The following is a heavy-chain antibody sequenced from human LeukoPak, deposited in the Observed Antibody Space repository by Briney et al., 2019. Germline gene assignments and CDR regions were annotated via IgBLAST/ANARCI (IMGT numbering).Heavy chain of an antibody. Sequence: ASVKVSCKASGQTFNSYGISWVRQAPGQGLEWMGWISASKADTKYAQKLQGRVTMTTDTSTNTAYMELRSLTSDDTAVYYCARGWELHDWGQGTLVPVSS. CDR1: GQTFNSYG. V-gene: IGHV1-18*01. D-gene: IGHD1-26*01. CDR3: ARGWELHD. CDR2: ISASKADT. J-gene: IGHJ4*02.